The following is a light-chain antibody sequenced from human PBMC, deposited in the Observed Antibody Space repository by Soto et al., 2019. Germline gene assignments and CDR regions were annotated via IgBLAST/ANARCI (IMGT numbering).Light chain of an antibody. Sequence: EIVLTQSQGTLSLSPGETAALSCMASQTVNSDYLAWFQQRPGQAPRLLIYAASSRAAGIPDRFTGSGSGTEYTLTISSLQSEDFAVYYCQQYVSSPWAFGQGTKVDIK. CDR3: QQYVSSPWA. CDR1: QTVNSDY. V-gene: IGKV3-20*01. J-gene: IGKJ1*01. CDR2: AAS.